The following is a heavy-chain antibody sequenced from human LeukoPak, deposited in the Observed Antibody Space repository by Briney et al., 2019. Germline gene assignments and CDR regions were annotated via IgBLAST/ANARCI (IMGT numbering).Heavy chain of an antibody. CDR2: IYYSGST. CDR3: ARATYYGTSFDY. J-gene: IGHJ4*02. CDR1: GGSISSYY. V-gene: IGHV4-59*01. Sequence: PSETLSLTCTVSGGSISSYYWSWIRQPPGKGLEWIGYIYYSGSTNYNPSLKSRVTISVDTSKNQFSLKLSSVTAADTAVYYCARATYYGTSFDYWGQGTLVTVSS. D-gene: IGHD3-10*01.